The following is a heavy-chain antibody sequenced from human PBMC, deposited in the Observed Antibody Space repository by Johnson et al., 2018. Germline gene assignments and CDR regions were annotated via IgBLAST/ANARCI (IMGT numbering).Heavy chain of an antibody. Sequence: QVQLQESGGGVVQPGRSLRVSCAASGFTFSSYGMHWVRQAPGKGLEWVAVISYDGRNKYYGDSVRGRFTISRDNSKNTLYLEMSSLRAEDTAVYHCAKDKGRQWLDDAFDIWGQGTMVSVSS. CDR2: ISYDGRNK. J-gene: IGHJ3*02. D-gene: IGHD6-19*01. V-gene: IGHV3-30*18. CDR1: GFTFSSYG. CDR3: AKDKGRQWLDDAFDI.